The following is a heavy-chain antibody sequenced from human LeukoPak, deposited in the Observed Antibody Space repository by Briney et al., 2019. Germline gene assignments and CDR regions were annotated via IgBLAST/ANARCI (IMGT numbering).Heavy chain of an antibody. D-gene: IGHD6-19*01. Sequence: PGGSLRLSCAASGFTFDDYAMHWVRQAPGKGLEGVSGISWNSGSIGYADSVKGRFTISRDHAKNSLYLQMNSLRAEDMALYYCAKDLAVAGDDAFDIWGQGTMVTVSS. J-gene: IGHJ3*02. CDR3: AKDLAVAGDDAFDI. CDR1: GFTFDDYA. CDR2: ISWNSGSI. V-gene: IGHV3-9*03.